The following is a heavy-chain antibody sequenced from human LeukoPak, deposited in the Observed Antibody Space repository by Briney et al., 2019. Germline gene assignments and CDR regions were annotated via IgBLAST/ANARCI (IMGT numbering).Heavy chain of an antibody. Sequence: SVKVSCKASGYTFTSYAISWVRQAPGQGLEWMGGIIPIFGTANYAQKFQGRVTITADESTSTAYMELSSLRSEDTAVYYCARISYYDFWSGYSWGQGTLVTVSS. V-gene: IGHV1-69*13. J-gene: IGHJ4*02. CDR2: IIPIFGTA. CDR3: ARISYYDFWSGYS. D-gene: IGHD3-3*01. CDR1: GYTFTSYA.